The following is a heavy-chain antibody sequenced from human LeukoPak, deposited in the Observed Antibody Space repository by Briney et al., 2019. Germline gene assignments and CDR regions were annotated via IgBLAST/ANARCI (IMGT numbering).Heavy chain of an antibody. Sequence: NPSETLSLTCTVSGGSISTNYWSWIRQPAGKGLEWIGRISSSGSTSYNPSLKSRVTMSVDTSKTQFSLKLSSVTAADTAVYYCARGVWGSQAFDIWGQGTMVTVSS. V-gene: IGHV4-4*07. J-gene: IGHJ3*02. CDR1: GGSISTNY. D-gene: IGHD3-16*01. CDR3: ARGVWGSQAFDI. CDR2: ISSSGST.